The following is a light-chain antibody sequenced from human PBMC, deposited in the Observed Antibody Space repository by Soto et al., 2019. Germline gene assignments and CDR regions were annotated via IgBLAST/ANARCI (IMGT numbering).Light chain of an antibody. V-gene: IGKV3-15*01. CDR1: QSVRGF. J-gene: IGKJ2*01. CDR3: QQYKSREYT. Sequence: EIVMTHFPATLSVSPGERATLSCRARQSVRGFLAWYQQKPGQSPRLLIYGASTRATGIPARFSGSGSGTEFTLTISSLQSEDFALYFCQQYKSREYTFGQGTKLEIK. CDR2: GAS.